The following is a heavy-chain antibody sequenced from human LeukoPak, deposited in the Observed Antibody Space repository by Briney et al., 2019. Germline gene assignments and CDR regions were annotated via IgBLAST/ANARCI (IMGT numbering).Heavy chain of an antibody. CDR1: GYTFTSYG. V-gene: IGHV1-18*01. J-gene: IGHJ5*02. CDR3: ARVVQRGYDILTGLGNWFDP. D-gene: IGHD3-9*01. CDR2: ISAYNGNT. Sequence: GASVKVSCKASGYTFTSYGISWVRQAPGQGLEWMGWISAYNGNTNYAQKLQGRVTMTTDTSTSTAYMELSRLRSDDTAVYYCARVVQRGYDILTGLGNWFDPWGQGTLVTVSS.